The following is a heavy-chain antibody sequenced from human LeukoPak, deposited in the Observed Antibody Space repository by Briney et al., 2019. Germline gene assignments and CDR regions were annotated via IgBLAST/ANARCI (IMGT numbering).Heavy chain of an antibody. Sequence: SETLSLTCAVYGGSFSGYYWSWIRQPPRKGLEWIGENNHSGSTNYNPSLKSRVTISVDTSKNQFSLKLSSVTAADTAVYYCASLGYCSSTSCYDYWGQGTLVTVSS. D-gene: IGHD2-2*01. CDR3: ASLGYCSSTSCYDY. J-gene: IGHJ4*02. V-gene: IGHV4-34*01. CDR2: NNHSGST. CDR1: GGSFSGYY.